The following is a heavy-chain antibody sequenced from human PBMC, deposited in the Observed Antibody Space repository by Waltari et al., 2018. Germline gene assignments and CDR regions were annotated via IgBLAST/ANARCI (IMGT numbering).Heavy chain of an antibody. J-gene: IGHJ4*02. V-gene: IGHV5-51*01. CDR3: ARQPLHSYGIRHFDY. Sequence: EVQLVQSGAEVKKPGESPKISCEGSGYSFTRSWIGWGRQMPGKGLEWMGVIFPGDSNTKYSPSFRGQVTISADNSITTAYLQWSSLKASDTAIYFCARQPLHSYGIRHFDYWGQGTPVTVS. D-gene: IGHD5-18*01. CDR2: IFPGDSNT. CDR1: GYSFTRSW.